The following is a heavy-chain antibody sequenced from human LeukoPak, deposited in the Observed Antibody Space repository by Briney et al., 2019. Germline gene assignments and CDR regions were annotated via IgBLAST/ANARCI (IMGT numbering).Heavy chain of an antibody. V-gene: IGHV1-69*05. CDR3: ARAIQNYYGSGSYYRDAFDI. Sequence: GASVKVSCKASGGTFSSYAISWVRQALGQGLEWMGGIIPIFGTANYAQKFQGRVTITTDESTSTAYVELSSLRSEDTAVYYCARAIQNYYGSGSYYRDAFDIWGQGTMVTVSS. CDR1: GGTFSSYA. J-gene: IGHJ3*02. D-gene: IGHD3-10*01. CDR2: IIPIFGTA.